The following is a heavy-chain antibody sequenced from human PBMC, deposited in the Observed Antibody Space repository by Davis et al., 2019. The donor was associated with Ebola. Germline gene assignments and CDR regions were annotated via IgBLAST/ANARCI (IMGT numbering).Heavy chain of an antibody. CDR3: ARAQFPTTSDH. Sequence: SVHVPCMASGYSFTGHYMLRVRQAPGQGLEWMGWINPHNGNTNYAQNVQGRVIMTSDTATTTAYMEVGSLRSDDTAVYYCARAQFPTTSDHWGQGTLVTVSS. V-gene: IGHV1-18*04. CDR1: GYSFTGHY. J-gene: IGHJ4*02. CDR2: INPHNGNT. D-gene: IGHD1-1*01.